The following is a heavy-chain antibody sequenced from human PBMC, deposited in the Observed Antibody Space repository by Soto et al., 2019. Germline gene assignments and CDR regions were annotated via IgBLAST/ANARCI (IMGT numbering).Heavy chain of an antibody. J-gene: IGHJ4*02. D-gene: IGHD3-9*01. V-gene: IGHV4-34*01. CDR1: GWSFRGYY. CDR3: ARGRYFDWLFKFDY. Sequence: SETLSLTCAVYGWSFRGYYLSWIRQPPGKGREWIGEINHSGSTNYNPSLKSRVTISVDTSKNQFSLKLSSVPAADTVVYYCARGRYFDWLFKFDYWGQGTLVTVSS. CDR2: INHSGST.